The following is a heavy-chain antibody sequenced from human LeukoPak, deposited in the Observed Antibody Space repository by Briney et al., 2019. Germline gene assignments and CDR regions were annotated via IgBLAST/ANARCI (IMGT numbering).Heavy chain of an antibody. J-gene: IGHJ4*02. D-gene: IGHD3-22*01. CDR2: INPNSGGT. CDR1: GYTFTGYY. CDR3: ARDLTMIVGSNGY. Sequence: ASVKVSCKASGYTFTGYYMHWVRQAPGQGLEGMGWINPNSGGTNYAQKFQGRVTMTRDTSISTAYMELSRLRSDDTAVYYCARDLTMIVGSNGYWGQGTLVTVCS. V-gene: IGHV1-2*02.